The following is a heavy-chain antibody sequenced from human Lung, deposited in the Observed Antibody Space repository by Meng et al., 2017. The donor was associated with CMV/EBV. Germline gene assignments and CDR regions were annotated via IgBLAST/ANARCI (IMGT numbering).Heavy chain of an antibody. CDR2: ISSNSKYI. CDR3: AKSVAYYDSRGHLSGYYFDY. D-gene: IGHD3-22*01. CDR1: GFTFSSYS. J-gene: IGHJ4*02. V-gene: IGHV3-21*01. Sequence: GGSXRLXXAASGFTFSSYSVNWVRQAPGKGLEWVSSISSNSKYIFYADSVKGRFTISRDNAKNALHLQMNSLRDEDTALYYCAKSVAYYDSRGHLSGYYFDYXGQGXVVTVSS.